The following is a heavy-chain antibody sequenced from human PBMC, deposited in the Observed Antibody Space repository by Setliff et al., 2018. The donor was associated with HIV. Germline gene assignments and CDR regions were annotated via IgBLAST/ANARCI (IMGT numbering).Heavy chain of an antibody. CDR2: ISTSGST. Sequence: SETLSLTCTVSGGSISSGSYYWSWIRQPAGKGLEWIGHISTSGSTNYNPSLKSRVTISVDTSKNQFSLKLSSVTAADTALYYCASVNWNYLGYWFDPWGQGTLVTVSS. D-gene: IGHD1-7*01. J-gene: IGHJ5*02. V-gene: IGHV4-61*09. CDR1: GGSISSGSYY. CDR3: ASVNWNYLGYWFDP.